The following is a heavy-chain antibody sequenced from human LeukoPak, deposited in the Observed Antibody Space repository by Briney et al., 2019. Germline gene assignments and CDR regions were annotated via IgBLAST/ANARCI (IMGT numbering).Heavy chain of an antibody. V-gene: IGHV3-23*01. CDR3: AKDILDGLGGIYGLFDN. D-gene: IGHD2-15*01. CDR1: GFTFSRYP. Sequence: PGVSLRLSCAASGFTFSRYPMRWLPQAPGGGVEWVIHIGGSDGRTYYADSVKGRFTIYRDNSKNMLYLQKNRLRAEDTAVYYCAKDILDGLGGIYGLFDNWGQGTLVSVSS. CDR2: IGGSDGRT. J-gene: IGHJ4*02.